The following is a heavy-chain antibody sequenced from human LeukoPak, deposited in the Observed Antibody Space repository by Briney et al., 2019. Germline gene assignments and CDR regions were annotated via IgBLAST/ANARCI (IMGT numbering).Heavy chain of an antibody. Sequence: ASVKVSCKASGYTFTSYDINWVRQATGQGLEWMGWMNPNNGNTAYAQKFQGRITVTRNSSISTAYMELSRLRSDDTAVYYCARGSGASGIYGMDVWGQGTLVTVSS. D-gene: IGHD3-10*01. CDR3: ARGSGASGIYGMDV. CDR2: MNPNNGNT. V-gene: IGHV1-8*01. J-gene: IGHJ6*02. CDR1: GYTFTSYD.